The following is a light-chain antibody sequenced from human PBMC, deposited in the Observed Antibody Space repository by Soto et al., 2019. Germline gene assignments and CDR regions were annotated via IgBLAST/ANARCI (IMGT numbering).Light chain of an antibody. CDR3: AAWDGNLRAVV. J-gene: IGLJ2*01. CDR2: END. V-gene: IGLV1-51*02. Sequence: QSVLTQPPSVSAAPGQKVTISCSGSSSNIGNYYVCWYQHLPGTAPKFLIYENDKRPSVIPDRFSGSKSGTSATLDINGLQTGDEADYYCAAWDGNLRAVVFGGGTKLTVL. CDR1: SSNIGNYY.